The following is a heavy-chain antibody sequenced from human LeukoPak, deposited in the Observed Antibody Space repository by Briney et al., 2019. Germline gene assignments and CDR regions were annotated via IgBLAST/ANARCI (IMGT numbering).Heavy chain of an antibody. CDR3: EGLHSSSSFEYDY. CDR2: ISHSGTT. J-gene: IGHJ4*02. D-gene: IGHD6-6*01. V-gene: IGHV4-38-2*01. Sequence: SETLSLTCVVSGYSISSDYFWGWIRQPPGKGLEWIGTISHSGTTFYKPSLKTRITISLDTSKNQFSLKMNSVTAADTAVYYCEGLHSSSSFEYDYWGQGTLVTVSS. CDR1: GYSISSDYF.